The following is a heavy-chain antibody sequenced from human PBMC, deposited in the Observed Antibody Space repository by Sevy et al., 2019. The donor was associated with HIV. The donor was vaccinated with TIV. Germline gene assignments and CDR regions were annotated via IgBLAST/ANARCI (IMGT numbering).Heavy chain of an antibody. V-gene: IGHV3-33*01. D-gene: IGHD3-10*01. CDR3: ARDNLLPIMVSMVRGALSYYFDY. CDR2: IWYDGINR. CDR1: GFTFSSYG. J-gene: IGHJ4*02. Sequence: GGSLRLSCAVSGFTFSSYGMHWVRQAPGKGLEWVAVIWYDGINRYYADSVKGRFTISRDNSKNTLYLQMNSLRAEDTAVYYCARDNLLPIMVSMVRGALSYYFDYWGQGTLVTVSS.